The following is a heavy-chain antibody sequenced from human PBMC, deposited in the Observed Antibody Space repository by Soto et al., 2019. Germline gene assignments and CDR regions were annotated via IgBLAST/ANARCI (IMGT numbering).Heavy chain of an antibody. CDR1: GFTFSSYG. CDR3: ARDRTSNHYLDY. Sequence: GGSLRLSCAVSGFTFSSYGMHWVRQAPGKGLEWVAVTWNDGSYKYYADSVKGRFTISRDNSKDTLYLQMNSLRAEDTAVYYCARDRTSNHYLDYWGQGTLVTVSS. CDR2: TWNDGSYK. V-gene: IGHV3-33*01. J-gene: IGHJ4*02. D-gene: IGHD1-7*01.